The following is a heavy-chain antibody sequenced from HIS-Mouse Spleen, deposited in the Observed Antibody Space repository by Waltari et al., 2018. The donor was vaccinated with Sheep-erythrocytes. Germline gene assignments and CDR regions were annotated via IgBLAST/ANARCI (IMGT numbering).Heavy chain of an antibody. Sequence: QLQLQESGPGLVKPSETLSLTCTVSGGSISSSSYYWGWIRQPPGKGLEWIGSIYYSGSTYYNPSLKSRVTISVDTSKNQFSLKLSSVTAADTAVYYCARVSVAARLDYWGQGTLVTVSS. CDR1: GGSISSSSYY. J-gene: IGHJ4*02. V-gene: IGHV4-39*07. D-gene: IGHD6-6*01. CDR2: IYYSGST. CDR3: ARVSVAARLDY.